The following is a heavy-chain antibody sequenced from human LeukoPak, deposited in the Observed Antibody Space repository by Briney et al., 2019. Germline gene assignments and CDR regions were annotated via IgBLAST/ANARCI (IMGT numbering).Heavy chain of an antibody. CDR2: ISSSSSYI. Sequence: PGGSLRLSCAASGFTFSSYSMNWVRQAPGKGLEWVSSISSSSSYIYYADSVRGRFTISRDNAKNSLYLQMNSLRAEDTAVYYCARDHGSSWYARPGYFDYWGQGTLVTVSS. J-gene: IGHJ4*02. CDR1: GFTFSSYS. V-gene: IGHV3-21*01. D-gene: IGHD6-13*01. CDR3: ARDHGSSWYARPGYFDY.